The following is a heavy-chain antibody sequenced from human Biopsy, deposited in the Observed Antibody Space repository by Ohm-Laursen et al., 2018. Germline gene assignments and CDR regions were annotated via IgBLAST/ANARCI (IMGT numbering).Heavy chain of an antibody. CDR3: ARRVSGSGRVDP. CDR1: GDSISSDIYY. CDR2: IYNSESTST. D-gene: IGHD3-10*01. V-gene: IGHV4-39*01. J-gene: IGHJ5*02. Sequence: SGTLSLTCTVSGDSISSDIYYWVWIRQPPGKGLEWIGNIYNSESTSTYYNLSLKGRVSISVDTSHNQFSLKLTSVTAADTAVYFCARRVSGSGRVDPWGQGTLVTVSS.